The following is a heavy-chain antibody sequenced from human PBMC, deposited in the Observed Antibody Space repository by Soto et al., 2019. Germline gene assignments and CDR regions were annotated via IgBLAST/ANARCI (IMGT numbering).Heavy chain of an antibody. CDR1: GGSISSGGYS. J-gene: IGHJ4*01. CDR2: IYHSGST. CDR3: ARSEATALDF. Sequence: SETLSLTCAVSGGSISSGGYSWSWIRQPPGKGLEWIGYIYHSGSTYYNPSLKSRVTISVDRSKNQFSLQLTSVTAADTAVYYCARSEATALDFWGHGTLVTVSS. V-gene: IGHV4-30-2*01.